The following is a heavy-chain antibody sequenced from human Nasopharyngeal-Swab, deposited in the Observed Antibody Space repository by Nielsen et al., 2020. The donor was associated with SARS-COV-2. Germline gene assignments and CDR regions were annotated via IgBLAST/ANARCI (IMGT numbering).Heavy chain of an antibody. CDR3: AREGSYGPVSYMDV. CDR1: GFTFSSYS. CDR2: ISSSSSYI. V-gene: IGHV3-21*01. Sequence: GESLKISYAASGFTFSSYSMNWVRQAPGKGLEWVSSISSSSSYIYYADSVKGRFTISRDNAKNSLYLQMNSLRAEDTAVYYCAREGSYGPVSYMDVWGKGTTVTVSS. J-gene: IGHJ6*03. D-gene: IGHD5-18*01.